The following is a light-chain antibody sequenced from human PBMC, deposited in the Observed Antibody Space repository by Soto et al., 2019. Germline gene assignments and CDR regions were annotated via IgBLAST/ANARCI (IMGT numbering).Light chain of an antibody. CDR1: SSDVDDYRY. CDR2: DGT. V-gene: IGLV2-11*01. Sequence: QSALAQPRSVSGSPGQLLTISCTGTSSDVDDYRYVSWYQQYPGKAPTLVIYDGTKRPSGVPDRFSGSNSGNTASLTISGLQAEDEADYYCCSYVTTPEIFGTGTKVTVL. CDR3: CSYVTTPEI. J-gene: IGLJ1*01.